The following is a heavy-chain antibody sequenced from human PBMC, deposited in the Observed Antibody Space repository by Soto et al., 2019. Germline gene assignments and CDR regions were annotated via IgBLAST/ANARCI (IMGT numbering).Heavy chain of an antibody. V-gene: IGHV3-11*01. CDR1: GFTFSDYY. CDR3: ARDVGYYDSDGYFDY. J-gene: IGHJ4*02. Sequence: GGSLRLSCAASGFTFSDYYMSWIRQAPGKGLEWVSYISSSGSIIYYADSVKGRFTISRDNAKNSLYLQMNSLRAEDTAVYYCARDVGYYDSDGYFDYWGQGTLVTVSS. D-gene: IGHD3-22*01. CDR2: ISSSGSII.